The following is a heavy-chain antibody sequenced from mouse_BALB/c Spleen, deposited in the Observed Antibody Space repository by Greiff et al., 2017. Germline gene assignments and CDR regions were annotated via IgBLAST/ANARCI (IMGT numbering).Heavy chain of an antibody. Sequence: EVQLVESGGGLVQPGGSRKLSCAASGFTFSSFGMHWVRQAPEKGLEWVAYISSGISTIYYADTVKGRFTISRDNPKNTLFLQMTSLRSEDTAMYYCARDYYGSSYDPYWGQGTLVTVSA. CDR2: ISSGISTI. J-gene: IGHJ3*01. CDR3: ARDYYGSSYDPY. V-gene: IGHV5-17*02. D-gene: IGHD1-1*01. CDR1: GFTFSSFG.